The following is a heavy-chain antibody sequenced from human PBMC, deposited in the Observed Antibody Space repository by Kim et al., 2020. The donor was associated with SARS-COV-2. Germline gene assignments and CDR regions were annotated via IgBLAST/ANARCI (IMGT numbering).Heavy chain of an antibody. J-gene: IGHJ4*02. CDR2: ISYDGSNK. CDR1: GFTFSSYA. D-gene: IGHD6-13*01. CDR3: ARGSFQAAGLDY. V-gene: IGHV3-30*04. Sequence: GGSLRLSCAASGFTFSSYAMHWVRQAPGKGLEWVAVISYDGSNKYYADSVKGRFTISRDNSKNTLYLQMNSLRAEDTAVYYCARGSFQAAGLDYWGQGTLVTVSS.